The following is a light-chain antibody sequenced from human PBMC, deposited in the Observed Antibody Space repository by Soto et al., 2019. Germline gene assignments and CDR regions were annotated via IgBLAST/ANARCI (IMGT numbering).Light chain of an antibody. V-gene: IGKV1-5*03. CDR2: KAS. Sequence: DIQMTQSPSTLSASVRDRVTITCRASQSISFWLAWYQRKPGKAPRLLIYKASSLESGVPSRFSGSGSGTEFTLTISSLQPDDFATYFCQQSYSTPPWTFGQGTKVDIK. CDR1: QSISFW. CDR3: QQSYSTPPWT. J-gene: IGKJ1*01.